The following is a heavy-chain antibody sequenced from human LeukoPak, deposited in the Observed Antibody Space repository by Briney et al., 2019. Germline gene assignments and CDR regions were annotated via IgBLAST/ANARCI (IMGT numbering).Heavy chain of an antibody. D-gene: IGHD3-3*01. Sequence: PGGSLRLSCAASGFTFSSYGMHWVRQAPGKGLEWVAVIWYDGSNKYYADSVKGRFTISRDNSKNTLYLQMNSLRAEDTAVYYCARYYDWEYYLDYWGQGTLVTVSS. CDR3: ARYYDWEYYLDY. CDR2: IWYDGSNK. CDR1: GFTFSSYG. J-gene: IGHJ4*02. V-gene: IGHV3-33*01.